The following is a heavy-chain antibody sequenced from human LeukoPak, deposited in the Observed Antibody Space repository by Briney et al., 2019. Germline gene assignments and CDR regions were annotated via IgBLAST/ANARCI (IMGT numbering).Heavy chain of an antibody. Sequence: KTSETLSLTCTVSGDSISSYYWSWIRQPAGKGLEWIGRIHPSGSTNYNPSLKSRVTLSVDTSKNQFSLRLSSVTAADTAVYYCASRRDSSGYYSSWYFDLWGRGTLVTVSS. V-gene: IGHV4-4*07. D-gene: IGHD3-22*01. CDR1: GDSISSYY. CDR2: IHPSGST. J-gene: IGHJ2*01. CDR3: ASRRDSSGYYSSWYFDL.